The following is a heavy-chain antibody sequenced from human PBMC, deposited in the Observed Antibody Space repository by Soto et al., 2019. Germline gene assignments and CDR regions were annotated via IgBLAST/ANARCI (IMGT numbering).Heavy chain of an antibody. CDR3: ARGFEAGKHIDY. D-gene: IGHD6-19*01. CDR2: INPSGGST. J-gene: IGHJ4*02. V-gene: IGHV1-46*01. CDR1: GYTFTSYY. Sequence: ASVKVSCKASGYTFTSYYMHWVRQAPGQGLEWMGIINPSGGSTSYAQKFQGRVTMTRETSTSTVYMELRSLRSDDTAVYYCARGFEAGKHIDYWGQVTLVTVSS.